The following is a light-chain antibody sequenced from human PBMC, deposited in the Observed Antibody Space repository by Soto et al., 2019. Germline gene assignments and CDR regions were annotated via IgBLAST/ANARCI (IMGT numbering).Light chain of an antibody. Sequence: QSMLTQPPSVSAAPGQTVTISCSGGSSNIGTNYVSWYQHFPGTAPQLLIYDNNKRPSGIPDRFSGSKSGTSATLGITGLQTGDEADYYCVTWDNSLSAPVVFGGGTKVTVL. CDR2: DNN. V-gene: IGLV1-51*01. J-gene: IGLJ2*01. CDR3: VTWDNSLSAPVV. CDR1: SSNIGTNY.